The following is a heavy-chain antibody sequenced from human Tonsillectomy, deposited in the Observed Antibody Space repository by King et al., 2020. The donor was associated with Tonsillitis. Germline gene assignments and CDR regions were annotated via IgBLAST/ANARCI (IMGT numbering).Heavy chain of an antibody. D-gene: IGHD3-10*01. Sequence: QLQESGPGLVKPSETLSLTCTVSGGSVSSGSYYWSWIRQPPGKGLEWIGYIYYSGSTNYNPSLKSRVTISVDTSKNQFSLKLSSVTAADTAVYYCAREVPQYGSGSYYRGEWFDPWGQGTLVTVSS. CDR2: IYYSGST. J-gene: IGHJ5*02. V-gene: IGHV4-61*01. CDR1: GGSVSSGSYY. CDR3: AREVPQYGSGSYYRGEWFDP.